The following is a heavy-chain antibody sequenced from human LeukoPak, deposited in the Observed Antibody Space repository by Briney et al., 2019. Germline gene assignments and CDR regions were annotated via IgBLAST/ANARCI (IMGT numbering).Heavy chain of an antibody. CDR3: ARRGGSYRYNTAYNWFDP. CDR2: IYYSGST. V-gene: IGHV4-39*01. CDR1: GGSISSSSYY. J-gene: IGHJ5*02. Sequence: SETLSLTYTVSGGSISSSSYYWGWIRQPPGKGLEWIGSIYYSGSTYYNPSLKSRVTISVDTSKNQFSLKLSSVTAADTAVYYCARRGGSYRYNTAYNWFDPWGQGTLVTVSS. D-gene: IGHD3-16*02.